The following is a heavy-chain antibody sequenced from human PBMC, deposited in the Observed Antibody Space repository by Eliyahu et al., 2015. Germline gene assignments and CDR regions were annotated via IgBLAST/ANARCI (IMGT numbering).Heavy chain of an antibody. CDR3: AREKEYYYGMDV. CDR1: GFXFSSYW. CDR2: INSDGSST. V-gene: IGHV3-74*01. J-gene: IGHJ6*02. Sequence: EVQLVESGGGLVQPGXSLRLSCXASGFXFSSYWMHWVRQAPGKGLVWVSRINSDGSSTSYADSVKGRFTISRDNAKNTLYLQMNSLRAEDTAVYYCAREKEYYYGMDVWGQGTTVTVSS.